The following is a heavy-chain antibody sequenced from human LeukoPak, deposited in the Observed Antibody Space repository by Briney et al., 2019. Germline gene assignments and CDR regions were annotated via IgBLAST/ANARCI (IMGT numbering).Heavy chain of an antibody. V-gene: IGHV4-34*10. J-gene: IGHJ3*01. Sequence: SETLSLTCAVYGGSFSGYYWTWIRQPPGKGLEWIGEVNHSGTSNHNPSLKSRLTVSVDTSKNQFSLRLTSVTAADTALYYCARCPWVGAADSWGRGTMVTVSS. CDR1: GGSFSGYY. D-gene: IGHD1-26*01. CDR3: ARCPWVGAADS. CDR2: VNHSGTS.